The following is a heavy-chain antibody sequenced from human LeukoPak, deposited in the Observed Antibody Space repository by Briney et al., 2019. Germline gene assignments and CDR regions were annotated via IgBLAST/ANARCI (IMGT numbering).Heavy chain of an antibody. CDR3: AKKYYYDSSGYYFQH. Sequence: PGGSLRLSCAASGFTFSTYAMSWVRQAPGKGLEWVSGISGSGGSTYYADSVKGRFTISRDNSKNTLYLQMNCLRVEDTAVYYCAKKYYYDSSGYYFQHWGQGTLVTVSS. D-gene: IGHD3-22*01. V-gene: IGHV3-23*01. J-gene: IGHJ1*01. CDR1: GFTFSTYA. CDR2: ISGSGGST.